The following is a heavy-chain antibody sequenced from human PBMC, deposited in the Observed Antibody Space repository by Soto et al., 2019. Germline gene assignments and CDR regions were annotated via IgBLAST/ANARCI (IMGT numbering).Heavy chain of an antibody. CDR2: ISTYTGNT. CDR3: ARGYYHGSGRPTPGGMDV. J-gene: IGHJ6*02. D-gene: IGHD3-10*01. Sequence: QVHLVQSGAEVKKPGASVKVSCKASGYTFTNYDINWVRQAPGQGLEWMGWISTYTGNTNYAQKLQGRVTMTTDTSTSKGDMELRSLRSDDTAVYYCARGYYHGSGRPTPGGMDVWGQGTTVTVSS. V-gene: IGHV1-18*01. CDR1: GYTFTNYD.